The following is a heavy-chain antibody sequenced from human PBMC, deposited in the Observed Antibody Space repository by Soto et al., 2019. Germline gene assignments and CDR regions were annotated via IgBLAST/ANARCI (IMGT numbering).Heavy chain of an antibody. CDR2: MNPNSGKI. CDR3: ARVMDIWYFGFGI. J-gene: IGHJ3*02. D-gene: IGHD5-12*01. V-gene: IGHV1-8*01. Sequence: VKGSCKASGYTFSSNNSHWLRQTTGQGLGWMGWMNPNSGKIGYAQKFQGRVTMTRNTSISTAYMELSSLRSEDTAVYYCARVMDIWYFGFGICGEGTMVTVS. CDR1: GYTFSSNN.